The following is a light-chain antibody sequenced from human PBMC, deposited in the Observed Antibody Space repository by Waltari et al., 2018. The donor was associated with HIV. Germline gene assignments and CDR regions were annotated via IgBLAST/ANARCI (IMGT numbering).Light chain of an antibody. Sequence: SYELTQPPSVSVSPRQTASITCSGDKLGDKYACWYQQKPGQSPVLLIYQDSKRPSGIPERFSGSKSGNTATLTISGTQAMDEADYYCQAWDSSTGVFGTGTKVTVL. CDR2: QDS. J-gene: IGLJ1*01. CDR1: KLGDKY. CDR3: QAWDSSTGV. V-gene: IGLV3-1*01.